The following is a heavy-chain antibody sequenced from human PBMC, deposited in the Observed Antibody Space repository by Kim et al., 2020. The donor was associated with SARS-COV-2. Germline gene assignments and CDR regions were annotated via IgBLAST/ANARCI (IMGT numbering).Heavy chain of an antibody. CDR3: AKDIRPRGYCTSTTCSRSGWFDP. J-gene: IGHJ5*02. Sequence: GGSLRLSCAASGFTFGDYAMHWVRQAPGKGLEWVSGINWNSGSIGYADSVKGRFTISRDNAKNSLYLQMNSLGDEDTALYYCAKDIRPRGYCTSTTCSRSGWFDPWGQGTLVTVSS. CDR2: INWNSGSI. V-gene: IGHV3-9*01. CDR1: GFTFGDYA. D-gene: IGHD2-2*01.